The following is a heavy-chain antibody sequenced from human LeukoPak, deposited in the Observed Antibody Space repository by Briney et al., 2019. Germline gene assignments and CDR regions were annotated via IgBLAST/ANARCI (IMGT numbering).Heavy chain of an antibody. D-gene: IGHD6-19*01. CDR1: GFTFTNFW. CDR2: IKQDGSEK. Sequence: GGSLRLSCAASGFTFTNFWMCWVRQAPGKGLEWVANIKQDGSEKHYVDCVNGRFTISRDNAKDSLYLQMNSLRAEDTAVYYCAKDGPGGWYFDSWGQGTPVTVSS. V-gene: IGHV3-7*03. CDR3: AKDGPGGWYFDS. J-gene: IGHJ4*02.